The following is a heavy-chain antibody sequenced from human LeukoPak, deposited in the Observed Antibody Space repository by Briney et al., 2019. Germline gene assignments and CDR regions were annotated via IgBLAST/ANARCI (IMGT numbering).Heavy chain of an antibody. CDR1: GFTFSSYG. CDR2: IWYDGSNK. D-gene: IGHD6-13*01. J-gene: IGHJ4*02. CDR3: ARVDTPGIAAANYFDY. V-gene: IGHV3-33*01. Sequence: GGSLRLSCAASGFTFSSYGMHWVRQAPGKGLEWVAVIWYDGSNKYYADSVKGRFTISRDNSKNTLYLQMNSLRAEDTAVYYCARVDTPGIAAANYFDYWGQGTLVTVSS.